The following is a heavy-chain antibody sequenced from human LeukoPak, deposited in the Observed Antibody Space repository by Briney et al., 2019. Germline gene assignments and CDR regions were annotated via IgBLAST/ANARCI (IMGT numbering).Heavy chain of an antibody. Sequence: GGSLRLSCAAPGFTFSSYSMNWVRQAPGKGLEWVSYISSSSSTIYYADSVKGRFSISRDNAKNSLYLQMNSLRAEDTAVYYCARGYSRYYYYMDVWGKGTTVTVSS. CDR1: GFTFSSYS. V-gene: IGHV3-48*01. CDR2: ISSSSSTI. J-gene: IGHJ6*03. CDR3: ARGYSRYYYYMDV. D-gene: IGHD2-2*02.